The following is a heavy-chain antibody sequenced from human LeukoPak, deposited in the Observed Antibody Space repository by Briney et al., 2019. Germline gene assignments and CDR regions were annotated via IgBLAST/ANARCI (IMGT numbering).Heavy chain of an antibody. CDR3: ARERDYDFWSGYYLDY. V-gene: IGHV4-4*07. CDR1: GGSISSYY. J-gene: IGHJ4*02. CDR2: IYTCGST. Sequence: SETLSLTCTVSGGSISSYYWSWIRQPAGKGLEWIGRIYTCGSTNYNPSLKSRVTMSVDTSKNQFSLKLSSVTAADTAVYYCARERDYDFWSGYYLDYWGQGTLVTVSS. D-gene: IGHD3-3*01.